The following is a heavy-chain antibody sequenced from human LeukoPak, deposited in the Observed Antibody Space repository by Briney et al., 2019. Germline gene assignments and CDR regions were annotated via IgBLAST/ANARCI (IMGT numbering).Heavy chain of an antibody. D-gene: IGHD5-18*01. CDR1: GGSISDYY. J-gene: IGHJ4*02. CDR2: IYYDGST. CDR3: ARHGRGYSYGVFDY. Sequence: SETLSLTCTVSGGSISDYYWSWIRQPPGKGLEWIGNIYYDGSTNHNPSLKSRVTISVDTSKSQFSLELSSMTAADTAVYYCARHGRGYSYGVFDYWGQGTLVTVSS. V-gene: IGHV4-59*08.